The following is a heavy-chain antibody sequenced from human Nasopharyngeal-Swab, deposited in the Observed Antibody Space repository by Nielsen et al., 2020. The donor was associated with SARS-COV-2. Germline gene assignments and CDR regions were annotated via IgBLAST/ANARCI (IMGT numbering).Heavy chain of an antibody. D-gene: IGHD6-13*01. CDR3: AGVARSSWYVLDNWFDP. Sequence: WIRQPPGKGLVWIGSIYYSGSTYYNPSLKSRVTISVDTSKNQFSLKVTSVAAADTAVYYCAGVARSSWYVLDNWFDPWGHGTLVTVSS. J-gene: IGHJ5*02. CDR2: IYYSGST. V-gene: IGHV4-39*01.